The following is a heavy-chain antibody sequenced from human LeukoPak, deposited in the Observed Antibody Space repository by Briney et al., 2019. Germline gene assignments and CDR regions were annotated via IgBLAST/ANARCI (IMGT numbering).Heavy chain of an antibody. CDR1: GDSISSASW. D-gene: IGHD2-21*02. J-gene: IGHJ4*02. Sequence: KPSETLSLTCAVSGDSISSASWWNWVRQPPGKGLEWIGQVSHSGSTNYNPSLQSRVTMSVDKSKNQFSLKLSSVTAADTALYYCARKHCGGDCYSPVDYWGQGTLVTVSS. CDR3: ARKHCGGDCYSPVDY. V-gene: IGHV4-4*02. CDR2: VSHSGST.